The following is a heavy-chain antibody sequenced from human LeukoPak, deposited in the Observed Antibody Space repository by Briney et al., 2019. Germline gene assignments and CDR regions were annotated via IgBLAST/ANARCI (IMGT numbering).Heavy chain of an antibody. J-gene: IGHJ4*02. Sequence: SETLSLTCTVSGGSISSYYWSWIRQPPGKGLEWIGYIYYSGSTNYNPSLKSRVTISVDTSKNQFSLKLSSVTAADTAVYYCARHPSYCDRIDYWGQGTLVTVSS. CDR1: GGSISSYY. D-gene: IGHD3-22*01. V-gene: IGHV4-59*08. CDR2: IYYSGST. CDR3: ARHPSYCDRIDY.